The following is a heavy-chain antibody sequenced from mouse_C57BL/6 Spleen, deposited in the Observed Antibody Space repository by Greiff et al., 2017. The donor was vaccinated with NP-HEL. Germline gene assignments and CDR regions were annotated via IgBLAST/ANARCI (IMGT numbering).Heavy chain of an antibody. V-gene: IGHV5-4*03. J-gene: IGHJ2*01. D-gene: IGHD1-1*01. CDR3: ARGPYYYGSDYFDY. Sequence: DVMLVESGGGLVKPGGSLKLSCAASGFTFSSYAMSWVRQTPEKRLEWVATISDGGSYTYYPDNVKGRFTISRDNAKNNLYLQMSHLKSEDTAMYYCARGPYYYGSDYFDYWGQGTTLTVSS. CDR2: ISDGGSYT. CDR1: GFTFSSYA.